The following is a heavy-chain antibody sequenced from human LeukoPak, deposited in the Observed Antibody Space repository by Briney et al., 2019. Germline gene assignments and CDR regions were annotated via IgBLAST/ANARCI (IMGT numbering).Heavy chain of an antibody. CDR2: IYYSGST. CDR1: GGSIGSYY. Sequence: SETLSLTCTVSGGSIGSYYWSWIRQPPGKGLECIGYIYYSGSTNYNPSLKSRVTISVDTSKNQFSLKLSSVTAADTAVYYCARRLTSGRGYGLDVWGQGTTVTVSS. V-gene: IGHV4-59*08. D-gene: IGHD3-10*01. CDR3: ARRLTSGRGYGLDV. J-gene: IGHJ6*02.